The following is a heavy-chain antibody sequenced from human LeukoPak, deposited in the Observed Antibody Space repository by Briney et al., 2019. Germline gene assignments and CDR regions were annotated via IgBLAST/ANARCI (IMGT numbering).Heavy chain of an antibody. CDR3: AKLPYGDYNHH. D-gene: IGHD4-17*01. J-gene: IGHJ5*02. CDR1: GFXFSSHW. V-gene: IGHV3-7*05. CDR2: IKPDGSDK. Sequence: GGSLRLSCEASGFXFSSHWISWVRQAPGKGQQWVANIKPDGSDKYYVDSVKGRFTISRDNAKNSLSLQMNSLRAEDTAVYYCAKLPYGDYNHHWGQGTLVTVSS.